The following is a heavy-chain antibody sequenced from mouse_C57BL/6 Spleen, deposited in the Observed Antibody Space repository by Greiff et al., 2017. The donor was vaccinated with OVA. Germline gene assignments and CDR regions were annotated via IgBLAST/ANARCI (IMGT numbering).Heavy chain of an antibody. D-gene: IGHD1-1*01. CDR1: GYTFTDYN. Sequence: VQLQQSGPELVKPGASVKMSCKASGYTFTDYNMHWVKQSHGKSLEWIGYINPNNGGTSYNQKFKGKATLTVNKSSSTAYMELRSLTSEDSAVYYCARANLLLRYSMDYWGQGTSVTVSS. J-gene: IGHJ4*01. CDR3: ARANLLLRYSMDY. CDR2: INPNNGGT. V-gene: IGHV1-22*01.